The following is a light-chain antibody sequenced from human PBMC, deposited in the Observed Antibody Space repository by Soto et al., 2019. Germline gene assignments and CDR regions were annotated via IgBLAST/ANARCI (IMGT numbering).Light chain of an antibody. CDR3: QQSNVWPPIT. Sequence: EVVLTQSPATLSLSPGERATLSCSASQSVRTSLAWYQHKPGQAPRLAIYDASLRANGVPARFGGSGPGTDYTLTINSLEPEDFAVYYCQQSNVWPPITFGQGTRLEIK. J-gene: IGKJ5*01. V-gene: IGKV3-11*01. CDR1: QSVRTS. CDR2: DAS.